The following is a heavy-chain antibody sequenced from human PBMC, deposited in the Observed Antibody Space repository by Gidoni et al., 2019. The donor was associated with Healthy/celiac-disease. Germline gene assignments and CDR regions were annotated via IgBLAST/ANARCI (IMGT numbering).Heavy chain of an antibody. CDR2: MNPNSGNT. V-gene: IGHV1-8*01. D-gene: IGHD3-22*01. CDR1: GYTFPSYD. CDR3: RVITTGGYRWSYYYYMDV. J-gene: IGHJ6*03. Sequence: QVQLVQSGAEVKKPGASVKFSCKASGYTFPSYDINWVRQATGQGLEWMGWMNPNSGNTGYAKKFQGRVTMTRNTSISTAYMELSSLRSEDTAVYYCRVITTGGYRWSYYYYMDVWGKGTTVTVSS.